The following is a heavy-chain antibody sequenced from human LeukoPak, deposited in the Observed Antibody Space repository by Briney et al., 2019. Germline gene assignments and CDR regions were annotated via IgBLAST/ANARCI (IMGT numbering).Heavy chain of an antibody. V-gene: IGHV2-5*02. CDR1: GFSIASSGLA. Sequence: SGPTLVKPTETLTLTCTCSGFSIASSGLAVGWIRQPPGKALEWLGHIYWDDRDYYNTILRSRLTITKDTSENHVVLTMTNMDPVDTATYYCAHLTTRAFYYDYWGQGTLVTVSS. CDR3: AHLTTRAFYYDY. J-gene: IGHJ4*02. CDR2: IYWDDRD. D-gene: IGHD1-1*01.